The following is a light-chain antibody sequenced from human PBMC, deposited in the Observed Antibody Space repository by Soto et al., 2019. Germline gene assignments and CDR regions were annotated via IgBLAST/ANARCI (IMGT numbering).Light chain of an antibody. CDR2: QDI. CDR3: QAWDRGSAHV. Sequence: SYELTQPPSVSVSPGQTASITCSGDKLGDKYAYWYQQKPGQAPVLVIYQDIKRPSGIPERFSGSNSGNTATLTISGTQARDEADYYCQAWDRGSAHVFGTGTKLTVL. J-gene: IGLJ1*01. V-gene: IGLV3-1*01. CDR1: KLGDKY.